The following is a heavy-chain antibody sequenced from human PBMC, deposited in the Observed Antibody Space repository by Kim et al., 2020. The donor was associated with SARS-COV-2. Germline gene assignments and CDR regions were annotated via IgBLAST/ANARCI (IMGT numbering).Heavy chain of an antibody. V-gene: IGHV4-59*01. J-gene: IGHJ5*02. D-gene: IGHD3-16*01. CDR3: ARATFTWFDP. CDR2: IYYSGST. Sequence: SETLSLTCTVSGGSISSYYWSWIRQPPGKGLEWIGYIYYSGSTNYNPSLKSRVTISVDTSKNQFSLKLSSVTAADTAVYYCARATFTWFDPWGQGTLVTVSS. CDR1: GGSISSYY.